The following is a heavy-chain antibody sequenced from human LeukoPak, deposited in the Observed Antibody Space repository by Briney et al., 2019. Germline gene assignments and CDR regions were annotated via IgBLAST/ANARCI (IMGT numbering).Heavy chain of an antibody. CDR3: AREFGVSRAFDI. CDR2: MRRGSDYK. D-gene: IGHD3-10*01. Sequence: GGSLRLSCAASGFTFSDYYMSWIRQAPGKGLQRVSYMRRGSDYKAYEDSVKGRFTISRDNGKNSLYLQMNSLTAEDTAVYYCAREFGVSRAFDIWGQGTMVTVSS. CDR1: GFTFSDYY. J-gene: IGHJ3*02. V-gene: IGHV3-11*05.